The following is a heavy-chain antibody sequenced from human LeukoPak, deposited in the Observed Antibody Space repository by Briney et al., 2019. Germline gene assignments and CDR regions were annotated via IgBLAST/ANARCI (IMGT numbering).Heavy chain of an antibody. J-gene: IGHJ4*02. D-gene: IGHD3-22*01. Sequence: GGSLRLSCAASGFIFSSYWMHWVRQAPGKGLVWVSRINSDGSSTNYADSVKGRFTISRDNAKNTLYLQMSSLRADDTAVYYCARSSSAHYPFAGWGQGTLVTVSA. CDR1: GFIFSSYW. CDR3: ARSSSAHYPFAG. V-gene: IGHV3-74*01. CDR2: INSDGSST.